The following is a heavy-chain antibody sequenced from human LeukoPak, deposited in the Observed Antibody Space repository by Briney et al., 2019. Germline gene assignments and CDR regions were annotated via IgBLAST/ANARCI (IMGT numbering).Heavy chain of an antibody. CDR2: MSYSGRT. Sequence: SETLSLICNVSGASINAYYWTWIRQSPGKGREWIASMSYSGRTDSNPSLKSRVSMSVGPSKSQFSLRLTSVTAADTAIYYCAQQVVGTSNSFDVWGQGTFVAVSS. CDR1: GASINAYY. D-gene: IGHD2-15*01. J-gene: IGHJ3*01. CDR3: AQQVVGTSNSFDV. V-gene: IGHV4-59*01.